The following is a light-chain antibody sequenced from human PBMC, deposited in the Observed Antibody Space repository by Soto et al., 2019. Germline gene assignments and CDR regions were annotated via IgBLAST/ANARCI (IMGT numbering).Light chain of an antibody. Sequence: QPVLTQSPSASASLGASVKLTCTLSSGHSSYAIAWHQQQPEKGPRYLMKLHSDGKHWKGDGIPDRFTGSSSGTERYLTISSLQSEDEAEYYCQTWGTGIQLFGGGTKLTVL. CDR2: LHSDGKH. V-gene: IGLV4-69*01. J-gene: IGLJ3*02. CDR3: QTWGTGIQL. CDR1: SGHSSYA.